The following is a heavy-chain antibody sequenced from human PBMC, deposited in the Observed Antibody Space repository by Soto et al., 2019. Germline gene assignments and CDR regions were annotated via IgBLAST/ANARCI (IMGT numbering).Heavy chain of an antibody. D-gene: IGHD6-19*01. Sequence: PGGSLRLSWAASGFTFSSYGMHWVRQAPGRGLEWVAVIWYDGSNKYYADSVKGRFTISRDNSKNTLYLQMNSLRAEDTAVYYWARVHSSGIDAFDIWGQGTMVTVS. J-gene: IGHJ3*02. V-gene: IGHV3-33*01. CDR2: IWYDGSNK. CDR3: ARVHSSGIDAFDI. CDR1: GFTFSSYG.